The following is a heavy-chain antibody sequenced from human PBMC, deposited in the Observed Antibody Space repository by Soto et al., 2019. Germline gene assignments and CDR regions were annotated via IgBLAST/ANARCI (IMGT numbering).Heavy chain of an antibody. D-gene: IGHD3-3*01. J-gene: IGHJ6*03. Sequence: SETLSLTCTVSGGSISSYYWSWIRQPPGKGLEWIGYIYYSGSTNYNPSLKSRVTISVDTSKNPFSLKLSSVTAADTAVYYCARAEGRFLEWLSTNYYYYYMDVWGKGTTVTVSS. CDR3: ARAEGRFLEWLSTNYYYYYMDV. CDR1: GGSISSYY. V-gene: IGHV4-59*01. CDR2: IYYSGST.